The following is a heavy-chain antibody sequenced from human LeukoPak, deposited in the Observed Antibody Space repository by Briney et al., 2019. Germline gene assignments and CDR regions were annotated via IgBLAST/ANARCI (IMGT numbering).Heavy chain of an antibody. Sequence: GGSLRPSCAASGFTVSSNYMSWVRQAPGKGLEWVSVIYSGGSTYYADSVKGRFTISRDNSKNTLYLQMNSLRAEDAAVYYCARDRGSGYYDYWGQGTLVTVSS. CDR2: IYSGGST. CDR1: GFTVSSNY. J-gene: IGHJ4*02. D-gene: IGHD3-22*01. V-gene: IGHV3-53*01. CDR3: ARDRGSGYYDY.